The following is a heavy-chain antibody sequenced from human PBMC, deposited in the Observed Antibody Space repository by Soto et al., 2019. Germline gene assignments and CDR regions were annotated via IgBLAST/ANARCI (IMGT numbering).Heavy chain of an antibody. CDR3: AREFCSGGNCYTYYFDP. J-gene: IGHJ5*02. Sequence: GGSLRLSCAASGLTFNRYWMHWVRHAPGKGLVWVSHINTDGSNTNYVDSVKGRFTTSRDNAKSTLFLQMNSLRDEDTAVYYCAREFCSGGNCYTYYFDPWGQGIPVTVSS. CDR2: INTDGSNT. CDR1: GLTFNRYW. V-gene: IGHV3-74*01. D-gene: IGHD2-15*01.